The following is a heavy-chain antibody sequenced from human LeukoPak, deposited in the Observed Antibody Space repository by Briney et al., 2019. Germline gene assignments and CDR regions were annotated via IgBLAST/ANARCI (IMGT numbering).Heavy chain of an antibody. D-gene: IGHD3-10*01. J-gene: IGHJ4*02. CDR3: ARSRAVGSAFFDF. Sequence: GESLKISCKGSGYNFTSYWIGWVRQMPGKGLEWMGIIYPGDSDTRYSPSFQGQVTISADKSISTAYLQWSSLKASDTAMYFCARSRAVGSAFFDFWGQGTLVTVSS. CDR1: GYNFTSYW. CDR2: IYPGDSDT. V-gene: IGHV5-51*01.